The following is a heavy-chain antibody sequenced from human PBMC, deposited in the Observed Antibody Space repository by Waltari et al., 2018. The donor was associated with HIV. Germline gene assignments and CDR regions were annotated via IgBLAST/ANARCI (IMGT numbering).Heavy chain of an antibody. V-gene: IGHV3-48*03. Sequence: EVQLVESGGGLVQPGGSLRLSCAASGFTFSTYEMNWVGQAPGKGLEWVSYISSSGSTIYYADSVKGRFTISRDNAKNSLSLQMNSLRAEDTAVYYCASDAYGSGSYYNPDAFDIWGQGTMVTVSS. CDR1: GFTFSTYE. CDR3: ASDAYGSGSYYNPDAFDI. J-gene: IGHJ3*02. D-gene: IGHD3-10*01. CDR2: ISSSGSTI.